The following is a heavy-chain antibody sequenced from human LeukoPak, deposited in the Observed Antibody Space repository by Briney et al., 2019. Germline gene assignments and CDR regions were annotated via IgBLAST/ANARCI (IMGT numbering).Heavy chain of an antibody. J-gene: IGHJ4*02. CDR3: ARPALAAAGTEGDY. V-gene: IGHV3-74*01. D-gene: IGHD6-13*01. CDR2: INSDGSST. Sequence: GGSLRLSCAASGFTFSSYWMHWVRQAPGKGLVWVSRINSDGSSTSYADSVKGRFTIPRDNAKNTLYLQMNSLRAEDTAVYYCARPALAAAGTEGDYWGQGTLVTVSS. CDR1: GFTFSSYW.